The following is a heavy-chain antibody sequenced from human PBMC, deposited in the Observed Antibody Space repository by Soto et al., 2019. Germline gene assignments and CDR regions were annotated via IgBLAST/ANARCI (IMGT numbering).Heavy chain of an antibody. CDR3: ARGGRHIVVVTATHYYYYGMDV. CDR2: INHSGST. D-gene: IGHD2-21*02. Sequence: QVQLQQWGAGLLKPSETLSLTCAVYGGSFSGYYWSWIRQPPGKGLEWIGEINHSGSTNYNPSLKSRVTISVDTSKNQFSLKLSSVTAADTAVYYCARGGRHIVVVTATHYYYYGMDVWGQGTTVTVSS. CDR1: GGSFSGYY. J-gene: IGHJ6*02. V-gene: IGHV4-34*01.